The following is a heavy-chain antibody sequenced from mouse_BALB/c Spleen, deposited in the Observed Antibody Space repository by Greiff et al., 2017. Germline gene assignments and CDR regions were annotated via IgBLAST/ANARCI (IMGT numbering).Heavy chain of an antibody. CDR2: IWGDGST. D-gene: IGHD2-1*01. J-gene: IGHJ4*01. CDR3: ARDPSYGNSYYYAMDY. CDR1: GFSLTGYG. Sequence: QVQLQQSGPGLVAPSQSLSITCTVSGFSLTGYGVNWVRQPPGKGLEWLGMIWGDGSTDYNSALKSRLSISKDNSKSQVFLKMNSLQTDDTARYYCARDPSYGNSYYYAMDYWGQGTSVTVSS. V-gene: IGHV2-6-7*01.